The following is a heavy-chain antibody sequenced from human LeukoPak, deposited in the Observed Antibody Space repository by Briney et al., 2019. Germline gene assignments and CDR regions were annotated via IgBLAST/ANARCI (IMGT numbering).Heavy chain of an antibody. CDR3: GRDPRGRLRYYYMDV. J-gene: IGHJ6*03. Sequence: ASVKVSCKASGYTFTGYYMHWVRQAPGQGLEWMGWINPNSGGTNYAQKFQGRVTMTRDTSISTAYMELSRLRSDDTAVYYCGRDPRGRLRYYYMDVWGKGTTVTVSS. D-gene: IGHD1-26*01. CDR1: GYTFTGYY. CDR2: INPNSGGT. V-gene: IGHV1-2*02.